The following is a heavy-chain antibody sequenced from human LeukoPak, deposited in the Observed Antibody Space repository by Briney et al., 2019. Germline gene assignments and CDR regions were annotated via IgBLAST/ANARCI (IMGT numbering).Heavy chain of an antibody. D-gene: IGHD3/OR15-3a*01. Sequence: GGSLRLSCAASGFTFSSYWMSWVRQAPGKGLEWVANINQDGSEKYYVDSVKGRFTISRDNAKKSLYLQMNSLRAEDTAVYYCARDDYGFWTGSHYYYYYLDVWGKGTTVTVSS. CDR3: ARDDYGFWTGSHYYYYYLDV. J-gene: IGHJ6*03. V-gene: IGHV3-7*01. CDR2: INQDGSEK. CDR1: GFTFSSYW.